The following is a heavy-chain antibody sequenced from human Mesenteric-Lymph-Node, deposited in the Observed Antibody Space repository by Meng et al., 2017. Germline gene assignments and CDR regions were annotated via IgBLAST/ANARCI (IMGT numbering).Heavy chain of an antibody. CDR2: ISAYNGNT. J-gene: IGHJ4*02. CDR3: ARGGPNDFWSGYLDY. Sequence: QVQLVQSGAEVKKPGAPVQVSCKASGYTFTSYGISWVRQAPGQGLEWMGWISAYNGNTNYAQKLQGRVTMTTDTFTSTAYMELRSLRSDDTAVYYCARGGPNDFWSGYLDYWGQGTLVTVSS. V-gene: IGHV1-18*01. CDR1: GYTFTSYG. D-gene: IGHD3-3*01.